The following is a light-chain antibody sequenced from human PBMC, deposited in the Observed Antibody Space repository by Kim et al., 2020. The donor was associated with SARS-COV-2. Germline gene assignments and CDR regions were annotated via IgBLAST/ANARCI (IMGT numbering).Light chain of an antibody. CDR1: SGHSSYA. CDR2: LNSDGSH. V-gene: IGLV4-69*01. CDR3: QTWGTGIRV. Sequence: ASVKLTWTLSSGHSSYAIAWHQQQPEKGPRYLMKLNSDGSHSKGDGIPDRLSGSSSGAERYLTISSLQSEDEADYYCQTWGTGIRVFGGGTKVTVL. J-gene: IGLJ3*02.